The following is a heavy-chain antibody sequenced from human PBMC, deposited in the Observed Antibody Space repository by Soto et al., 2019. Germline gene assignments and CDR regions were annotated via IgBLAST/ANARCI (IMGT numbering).Heavy chain of an antibody. CDR1: GFTFSSYA. Sequence: PGGSLRLSCAASGFTFSSYAMHWVRQAPGKGLEWVAVISYDGSNKYYADSVKGRFTISRDNSKNTLYLQMNSLRAEDTAVYYCARDDYEVKGWFDPWGQGTLVTVSS. D-gene: IGHD4-17*01. V-gene: IGHV3-30-3*01. CDR3: ARDDYEVKGWFDP. CDR2: ISYDGSNK. J-gene: IGHJ5*02.